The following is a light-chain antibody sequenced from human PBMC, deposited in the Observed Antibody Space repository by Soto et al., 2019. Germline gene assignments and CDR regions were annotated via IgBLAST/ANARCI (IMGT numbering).Light chain of an antibody. J-gene: IGKJ4*01. Sequence: EVVLTQSPATLSVSPGERATLSCRASQSVSIKLAWYQQKPGQAPGLLIYDTSTRATGIPARFSGSGSGTDFTLTISRLEPEDFALYYCQQYATSPLTFGGGTKVDIK. CDR3: QQYATSPLT. CDR1: QSVSIK. CDR2: DTS. V-gene: IGKV3-15*01.